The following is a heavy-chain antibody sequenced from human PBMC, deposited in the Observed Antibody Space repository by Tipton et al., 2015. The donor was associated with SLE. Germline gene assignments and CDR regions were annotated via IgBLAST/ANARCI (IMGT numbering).Heavy chain of an antibody. Sequence: TLSLTCAVSAYSISTGYHWGWIRQPPGKGLEWIASIHHSGNTYYNPSLKRRVTISVDTSKNNFSLKLTSVTAADTALYYCVRPPPYCCGGSCYSNGFDIWGPGTTVTVSS. J-gene: IGHJ3*02. V-gene: IGHV4-38-2*01. D-gene: IGHD2-15*01. CDR3: VRPPPYCCGGSCYSNGFDI. CDR2: IHHSGNT. CDR1: AYSISTGYH.